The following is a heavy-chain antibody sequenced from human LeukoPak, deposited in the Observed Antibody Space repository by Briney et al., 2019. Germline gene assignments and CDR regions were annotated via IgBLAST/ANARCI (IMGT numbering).Heavy chain of an antibody. CDR2: ISGRGGNT. CDR1: GFAFSDYY. J-gene: IGHJ4*02. V-gene: IGHV3-23*01. CDR3: AKDVVVVPAAIGSFDD. Sequence: GGSLRLSCAASGFAFSDYYMSWIRQAPGKGLEWVSAISGRGGNTYYADSVKGRFTISRDNSKNTLYLQMNSLRVEDTALYYCAKDVVVVPAAIGSFDDWGQGTLVTVSS. D-gene: IGHD2-2*01.